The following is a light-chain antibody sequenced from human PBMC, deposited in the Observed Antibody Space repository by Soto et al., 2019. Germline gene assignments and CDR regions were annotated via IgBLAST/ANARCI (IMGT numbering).Light chain of an antibody. V-gene: IGKV3D-15*01. J-gene: IGKJ4*02. Sequence: EIVMTQSPATLSVSPGERATLSCRASQSVSSNLAWYQQKPGQAPRLLIYGASTRATGIPARFSGSGSVTEATLTISCLQSGDFAVYYCQQYNNWPLTFGGGTKVEIK. CDR3: QQYNNWPLT. CDR2: GAS. CDR1: QSVSSN.